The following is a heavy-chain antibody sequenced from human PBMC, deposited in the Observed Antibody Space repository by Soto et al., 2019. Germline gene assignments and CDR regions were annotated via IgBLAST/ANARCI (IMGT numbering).Heavy chain of an antibody. Sequence: GGSLRLSCAASGFTFSSYAMSWVRQAPGKGLEWVSAISGSGGSTYYADSVKGRFTISRDNSKNMLYLQMNSLRAEDTAVYYCASGPESMGGSSTSSNYYYYYMDVWGKGTTVTVSS. CDR2: ISGSGGST. V-gene: IGHV3-23*01. CDR1: GFTFSSYA. D-gene: IGHD2-2*01. J-gene: IGHJ6*03. CDR3: ASGPESMGGSSTSSNYYYYYMDV.